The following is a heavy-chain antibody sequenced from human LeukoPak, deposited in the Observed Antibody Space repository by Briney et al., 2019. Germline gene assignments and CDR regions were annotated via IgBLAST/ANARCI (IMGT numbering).Heavy chain of an antibody. CDR3: ARCTTGKTFGSLREIKKSREIDY. CDR2: ISSSSSYI. D-gene: IGHD1-1*01. J-gene: IGHJ4*02. Sequence: GGSLRLSCAASGFTFSSYSMNWVRQAPGKGLEWVSSISSSSSYIYYADSVKGRFTISRDNAKNSLFLQMNSLRGEDTAIYYCARCTTGKTFGSLREIKKSREIDYWGQGTLVTVSS. CDR1: GFTFSSYS. V-gene: IGHV3-21*01.